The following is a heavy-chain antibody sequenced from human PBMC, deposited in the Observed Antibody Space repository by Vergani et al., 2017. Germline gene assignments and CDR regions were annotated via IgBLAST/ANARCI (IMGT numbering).Heavy chain of an antibody. V-gene: IGHV3-30*02. Sequence: QVQLVESGGGVVQPGGSLRLSCAASGFTFNSYGMHWVRQAPGKGLEWVASIRSDESRRYYGDSMEGPFTISRDNSKNTLYLQMKSLRPEDTAVYYCARGGGIVGAMLQVWGPGTLVTVSS. CDR1: GFTFNSYG. CDR3: ARGGGIVGAMLQV. J-gene: IGHJ4*02. CDR2: IRSDESRR. D-gene: IGHD1-26*01.